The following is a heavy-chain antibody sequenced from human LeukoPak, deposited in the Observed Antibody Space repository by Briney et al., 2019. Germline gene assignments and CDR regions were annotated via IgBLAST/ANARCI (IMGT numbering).Heavy chain of an antibody. CDR3: NGYYDFWSGYNTDY. D-gene: IGHD3-3*01. J-gene: IGHJ4*02. Sequence: GGSLRLSCAASGFTFSNYAMSWVRQAPGKGLEWVGRIKSKTDGGTTDYAAPVKGRFTISRDDSKNTLYLQMNSLKTEDTAVYYCNGYYDFWSGYNTDYWGQGTLVTVSS. CDR2: IKSKTDGGTT. V-gene: IGHV3-15*01. CDR1: GFTFSNYA.